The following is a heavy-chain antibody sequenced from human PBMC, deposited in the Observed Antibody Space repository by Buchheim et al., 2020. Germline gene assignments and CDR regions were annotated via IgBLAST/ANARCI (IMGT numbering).Heavy chain of an antibody. V-gene: IGHV3-23*01. D-gene: IGHD6-13*01. Sequence: EVQLLESGGGLVQPGGSLRLSCTASGFHFSTYDMNWVRQAPGKGLEWVSVISGSGGKTFYADSVKGRFIISRDNSKSTLYLQMNSLRAEDTAIYYCVLPISSTGMGDYWGQGTL. CDR3: VLPISSTGMGDY. J-gene: IGHJ4*02. CDR2: ISGSGGKT. CDR1: GFHFSTYD.